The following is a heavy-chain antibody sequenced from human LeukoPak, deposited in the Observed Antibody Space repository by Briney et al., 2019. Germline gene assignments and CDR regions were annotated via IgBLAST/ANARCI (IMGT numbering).Heavy chain of an antibody. J-gene: IGHJ4*02. CDR3: AKGGQWLAFDY. CDR1: GFTFSSYA. V-gene: IGHV3-23*01. CDR2: ISGSGGST. Sequence: GGSLRLSCAASGFTFSSYAMSWVRQAAGKGLEWVTAISGSGGSTFYADSVKVRFTISRDNSKNTLYLQMNSLRAEDTAVYYCAKGGQWLAFDYWGQGTLVTVSS. D-gene: IGHD6-19*01.